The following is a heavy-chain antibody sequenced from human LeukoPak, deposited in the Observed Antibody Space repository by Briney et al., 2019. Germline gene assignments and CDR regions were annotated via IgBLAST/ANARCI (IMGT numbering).Heavy chain of an antibody. CDR2: IRYDGSNK. J-gene: IGHJ4*02. CDR3: ARKLRFLESHVFDY. CDR1: GFTFSGYG. V-gene: IGHV3-30*02. D-gene: IGHD3-3*01. Sequence: GGSLRLSCAASGFTFSGYGMHWVRQAPGKGLEWVAFIRYDGSNKYYADSVKGRFTISRDNSKNTLYLQMNSLRAEDTAVYYCARKLRFLESHVFDYWGQGTLVTVSS.